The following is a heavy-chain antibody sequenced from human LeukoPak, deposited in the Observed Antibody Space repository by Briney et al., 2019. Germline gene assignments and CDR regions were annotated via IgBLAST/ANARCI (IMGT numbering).Heavy chain of an antibody. V-gene: IGHV3-33*01. D-gene: IGHD4-17*01. CDR2: IWYDGSNK. Sequence: GGSLGLSCAASGLTFSSYGMDWVRQAPGKGLGGVAVIWYDGSNKYYADSVKGRFTISRDNSKNTLYLQMNSLRAEDTAVYYCARAMTTVTTPYLDYWGQGTLVTVPS. J-gene: IGHJ4*02. CDR1: GLTFSSYG. CDR3: ARAMTTVTTPYLDY.